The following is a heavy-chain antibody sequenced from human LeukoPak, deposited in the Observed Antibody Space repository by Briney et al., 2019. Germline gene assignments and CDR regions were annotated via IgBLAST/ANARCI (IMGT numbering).Heavy chain of an antibody. Sequence: GGSLRLSCAASGFTFGSYEMNWVRQAPGKGLERVSYISSSGSTIYYADSVKGRFTISRDNAKNSLYLQMNSLRAEDTAVYYCARDIYYYDSSGYYFPGGSDYWGQGTLVTVSS. J-gene: IGHJ4*02. V-gene: IGHV3-48*03. CDR1: GFTFGSYE. CDR2: ISSSGSTI. D-gene: IGHD3-22*01. CDR3: ARDIYYYDSSGYYFPGGSDY.